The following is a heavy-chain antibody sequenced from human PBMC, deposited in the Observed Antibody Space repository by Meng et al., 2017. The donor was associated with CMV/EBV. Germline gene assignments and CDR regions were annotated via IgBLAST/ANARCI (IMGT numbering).Heavy chain of an antibody. V-gene: IGHV4-4*07. CDR2: IYTSGST. D-gene: IGHD2-2*01. Sequence: QVQLQESGPGLVMPSVILSLTCTVSGGSISSYYWRWIRQPAGKGLEWIGRIYTSGSTNYNPFLKSRVAMSVDTSKNQFSLKLSSVTAADTAVYYCAGRGCSSTSCNGGLDYWGQGTLGTVSS. CDR1: GGSISSYY. J-gene: IGHJ4*02. CDR3: AGRGCSSTSCNGGLDY.